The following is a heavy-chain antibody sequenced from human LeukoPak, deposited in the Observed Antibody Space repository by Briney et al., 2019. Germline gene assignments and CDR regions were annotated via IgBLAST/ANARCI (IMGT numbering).Heavy chain of an antibody. Sequence: GGSLRLSCAASGFTFSSYWMHWVRQAPGKGLVWVSRINSGGSGTSYADSVEGRFTISRDNAKNTLYLQMNSLKGEDTAVYYCATSLGPLAEYWGRGTLVTVSS. CDR3: ATSLGPLAEY. CDR2: INSGGSGT. CDR1: GFTFSSYW. J-gene: IGHJ4*02. V-gene: IGHV3-74*01. D-gene: IGHD7-27*01.